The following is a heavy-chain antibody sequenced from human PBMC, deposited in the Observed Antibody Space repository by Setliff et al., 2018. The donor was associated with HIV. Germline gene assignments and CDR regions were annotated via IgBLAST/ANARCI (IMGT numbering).Heavy chain of an antibody. Sequence: SETLSLTCVVSGYSISSGTYYWSWIRQPAGKGLEWIGRIYTSGSTNYNPSLKSRVTISVDTSKNQLSLKLSSVTAADAAVYYCARESYFYYFDYWGQGTLVTVSS. CDR2: IYTSGST. CDR3: ARESYFYYFDY. V-gene: IGHV4-61*02. D-gene: IGHD3-10*01. CDR1: GYSISSGTYY. J-gene: IGHJ4*02.